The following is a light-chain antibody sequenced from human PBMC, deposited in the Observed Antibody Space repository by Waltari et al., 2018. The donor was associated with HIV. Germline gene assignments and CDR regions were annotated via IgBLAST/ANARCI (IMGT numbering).Light chain of an antibody. CDR2: GAF. V-gene: IGKV3-15*01. CDR1: QSVSSN. J-gene: IGKJ1*01. CDR3: QHYNNWPWT. Sequence: EKVMTQSPATLSVSPGERVTLSCRASQSVSSNLAWYQQKPGQAPRLLIYGAFTRATGIPARFSGSGSGTEFTLTISSLQSEDFAVYYCQHYNNWPWTFGQGTKVATK.